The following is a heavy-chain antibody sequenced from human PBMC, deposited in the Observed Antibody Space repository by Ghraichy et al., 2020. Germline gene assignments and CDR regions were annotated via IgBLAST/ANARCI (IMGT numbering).Heavy chain of an antibody. CDR3: ARSLYYDSTYPVR. J-gene: IGHJ4*02. D-gene: IGHD3-22*01. CDR1: GGSISSYY. Sequence: SETLSLTCTVSGGSISSYYWSWIRQPPGKGLEWIGYIYYSGSTNYNPSLKSRVTISVDTSKNQFSLKLSSVTAADTAVYYCARSLYYDSTYPVRWGQGTLVTVSS. CDR2: IYYSGST. V-gene: IGHV4-59*01.